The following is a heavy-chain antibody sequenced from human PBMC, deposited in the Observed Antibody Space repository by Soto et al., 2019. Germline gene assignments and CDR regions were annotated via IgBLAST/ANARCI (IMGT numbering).Heavy chain of an antibody. J-gene: IGHJ4*02. CDR3: AKDLAPGYCSGGSCYSARSYFDY. CDR1: GFTFSSYG. CDR2: ISYDGSNK. D-gene: IGHD2-15*01. V-gene: IGHV3-30*18. Sequence: GGSLRLSCAASGFTFSSYGMHWVRQAPGKGLEWVAVISYDGSNKYYADSVKGRFTISRDNSKNTLYLQMNSLRAEDTAVYYCAKDLAPGYCSGGSCYSARSYFDYWGQGTLVTVSS.